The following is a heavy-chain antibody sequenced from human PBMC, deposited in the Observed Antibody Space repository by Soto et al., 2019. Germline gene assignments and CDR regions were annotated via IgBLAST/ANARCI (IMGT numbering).Heavy chain of an antibody. V-gene: IGHV3-23*01. J-gene: IGHJ5*01. CDR1: GFMFGSYA. CDR3: AKARKYSSPYDS. Sequence: EVQLLESGGGLVQPGGSLRLSCATSGFMFGSYAMNWVRQAPGKGLEWVSVISGGGSTTNYADSVRGRFTTSRDSSTDTVYLQMYSLRVEDTAVYYCAKARKYSSPYDSWGQVTLVTVSS. CDR2: ISGGGSTT. D-gene: IGHD6-19*01.